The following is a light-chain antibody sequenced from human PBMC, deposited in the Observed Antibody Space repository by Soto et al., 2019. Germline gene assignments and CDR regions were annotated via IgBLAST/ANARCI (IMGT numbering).Light chain of an antibody. CDR2: AAS. V-gene: IGKV1-9*01. CDR1: QGISSY. Sequence: IQLTQSPSSLSASVGDRVTITCRASQGISSYLAWYQQKPRKAPRLLIYAASTLQSGVPSRFSGSGSGTEFTLTISSLQPDDFATYYCQHYNSYGTFGQGTKVDIK. J-gene: IGKJ1*01. CDR3: QHYNSYGT.